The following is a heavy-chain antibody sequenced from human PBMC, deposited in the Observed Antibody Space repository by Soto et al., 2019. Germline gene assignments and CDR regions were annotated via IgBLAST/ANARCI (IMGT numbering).Heavy chain of an antibody. D-gene: IGHD2-2*01. V-gene: IGHV4-4*07. CDR2: IYTSGST. Sequence: KASETLSLTCTVSGGSISSYYWSWIRQPAGKGLEWIGRIYTSGSTNYNPSLKSRVTMSVDTSKNQFSLKLSSVTAADTAVYYCARELARRYQPAHMDVWGQGTTVTVSS. CDR1: GGSISSYY. CDR3: ARELARRYQPAHMDV. J-gene: IGHJ6*02.